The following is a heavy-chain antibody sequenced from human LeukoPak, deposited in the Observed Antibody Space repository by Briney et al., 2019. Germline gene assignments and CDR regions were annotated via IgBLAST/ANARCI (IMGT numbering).Heavy chain of an antibody. V-gene: IGHV3-30*02. D-gene: IGHD4-17*01. CDR1: GFTFSSYG. J-gene: IGHJ5*02. CDR3: AKDSRTTVNP. Sequence: GGSLRLSRAASGFTFSSYGMQWVRQAPGKGLEWVAFIRYDGSNKYYADSVKGRFTISRDNSKNTLYLQMNSLRAEDTAVYYCAKDSRTTVNPWGQGTLVTVSS. CDR2: IRYDGSNK.